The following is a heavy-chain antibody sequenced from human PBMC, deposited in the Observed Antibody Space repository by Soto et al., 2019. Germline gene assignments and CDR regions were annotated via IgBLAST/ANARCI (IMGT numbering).Heavy chain of an antibody. CDR2: ISYDGSTK. D-gene: IGHD6-19*01. CDR1: GFTFNIYA. V-gene: IGHV3-30-3*01. CDR3: ARGYSNAWYFFDS. Sequence: QVPLVESGGGVVQPGRSLRLSCTASGFTFNIYALHWVRQAPGKGLEWVAVISYDGSTKYYADSVKGRFTISRDNSKNTLYLQMNSLRTEDTAVYYCARGYSNAWYFFDSWGQGTLVTVSS. J-gene: IGHJ4*02.